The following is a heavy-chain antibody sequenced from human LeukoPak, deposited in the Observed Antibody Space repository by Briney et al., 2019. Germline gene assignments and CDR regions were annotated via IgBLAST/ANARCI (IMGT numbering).Heavy chain of an antibody. CDR2: ISGGGRST. J-gene: IGHJ4*02. Sequence: PGGSLRLSCAASGFTFSTCAMSWVRQAPGKGLEWVSTISGGGRSTDYADSVKGQFTISRDNSKNTLYLQMNSLRAEDTAVYYCARERYFDYWGQGTLVTASS. V-gene: IGHV3-23*01. CDR3: ARERYFDY. CDR1: GFTFSTCA.